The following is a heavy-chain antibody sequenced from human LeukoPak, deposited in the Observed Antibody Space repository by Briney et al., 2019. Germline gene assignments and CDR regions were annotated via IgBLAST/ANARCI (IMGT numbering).Heavy chain of an antibody. CDR1: GGTFSSYA. Sequence: SVKVSCKASGGTFSSYAISWVRQAPGQGLEWMGGIIPIFGTANYAQKFQGRVTITADESTSTAYMELSSLRSEDTAVYYCATWYSSSGGHAFDIWGQGTMVTVSS. V-gene: IGHV1-69*13. CDR3: ATWYSSSGGHAFDI. CDR2: IIPIFGTA. D-gene: IGHD6-6*01. J-gene: IGHJ3*02.